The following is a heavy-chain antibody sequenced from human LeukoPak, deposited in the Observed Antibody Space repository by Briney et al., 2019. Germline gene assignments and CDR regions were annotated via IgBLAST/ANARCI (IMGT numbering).Heavy chain of an antibody. CDR3: ARRLTGGWFDP. Sequence: SVKVSCKASGGTFSSYAISWVRQAPGQGLEWMGGIIPIFGTANYAQKFQGRVTITADESTSTAYMELSSLRSEDTAVYYCARRLTGGWFDPWGQGTLVTVSS. CDR2: IIPIFGTA. D-gene: IGHD3-16*01. CDR1: GGTFSSYA. V-gene: IGHV1-69*01. J-gene: IGHJ5*02.